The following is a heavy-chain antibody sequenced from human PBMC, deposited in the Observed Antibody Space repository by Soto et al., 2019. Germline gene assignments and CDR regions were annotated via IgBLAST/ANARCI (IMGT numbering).Heavy chain of an antibody. Sequence: QVQLQQWGAGLLKPSETLSLTCAVYGGSFSGYYWSWIHQPPGKGLEWIGEINHSGSTNYNPSLKSRVTISVDTSKNQFSLKLSSVTAADTAVYYCALRPYYYDSSGYYWTIDYWGQGTLVTVSS. CDR1: GGSFSGYY. V-gene: IGHV4-34*01. CDR3: ALRPYYYDSSGYYWTIDY. J-gene: IGHJ4*02. CDR2: INHSGST. D-gene: IGHD3-22*01.